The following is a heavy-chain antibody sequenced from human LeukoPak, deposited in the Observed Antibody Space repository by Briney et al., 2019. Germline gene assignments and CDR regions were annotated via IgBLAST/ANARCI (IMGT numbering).Heavy chain of an antibody. D-gene: IGHD6-19*01. CDR3: ARDVSGWYFYYYYMDV. J-gene: IGHJ6*03. CDR1: GDSVSSNSAA. V-gene: IGHV6-1*01. CDR2: TYYRSKWYN. Sequence: SQTLSLTCAISGDSVSSNSAAWNWIRQSPSRGLEWLGRTYYRSKWYNDSAVPVNSRITINPDTSKNQFSLQLNSLTTEDTAVYYSARDVSGWYFYYYYMDVWGKGTTVTVSS.